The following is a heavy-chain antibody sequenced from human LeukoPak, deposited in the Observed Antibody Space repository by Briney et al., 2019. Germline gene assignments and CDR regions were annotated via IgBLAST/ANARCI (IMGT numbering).Heavy chain of an antibody. Sequence: SGPTLVKPTQTLTLTCTFSGFSLSTSGVGVGWIRQPPGKALEWLALIYWNDDKRYSPSLKSRLTITKDTSKNQVVLTMTNMDPVDTATYYCAHRRPFQVYCSSTSCQASYNWKIDYWGQGTLVTVSS. J-gene: IGHJ4*02. D-gene: IGHD2-2*01. CDR2: IYWNDDK. V-gene: IGHV2-5*01. CDR1: GFSLSTSGVG. CDR3: AHRRPFQVYCSSTSCQASYNWKIDY.